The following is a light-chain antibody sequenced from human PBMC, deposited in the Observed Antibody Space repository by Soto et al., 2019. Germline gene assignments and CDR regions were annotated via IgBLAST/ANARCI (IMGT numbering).Light chain of an antibody. CDR2: LNSDGSH. V-gene: IGLV4-69*01. CDR1: SGHSSYA. CDR3: QTWGTGIQVI. Sequence: QLVLTQSPSASASLGASVKLTCTLSSGHSSYAITWHQQQPEKGPRYLMKLNSDGSHTKGDGIPDRFSGSSSGAERYLTISSLQSEDEADYYCQTWGTGIQVIFGGGTKLNVL. J-gene: IGLJ2*01.